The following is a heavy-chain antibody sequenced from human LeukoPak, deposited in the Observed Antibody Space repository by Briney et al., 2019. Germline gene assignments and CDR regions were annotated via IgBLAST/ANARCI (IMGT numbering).Heavy chain of an antibody. CDR1: GGSFSGYY. D-gene: IGHD3-16*02. V-gene: IGHV4-34*01. CDR3: ARGYYDYVWGSYRSRVDP. Sequence: SETLSLTCAVYGGSFSGYYWSWIRQPPGKGLEWIGEINHSGSTNYNPSLKSRVTTSVDTSKNQFSLKLSSVTAADTAVYYCARGYYDYVWGSYRSRVDPWGQGTLVTVSS. J-gene: IGHJ5*02. CDR2: INHSGST.